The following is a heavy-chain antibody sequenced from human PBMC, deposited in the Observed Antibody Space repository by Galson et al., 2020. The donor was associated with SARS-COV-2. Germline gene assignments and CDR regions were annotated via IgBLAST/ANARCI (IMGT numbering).Heavy chain of an antibody. CDR1: GGSISSGYYY. V-gene: IGHV4-61*02. D-gene: IGHD6-19*01. CDR2: IYTSGST. CDR3: ARESSGGDYFDY. Sequence: SETLSLTCAVSGGSISSGYYYWSWIRQPAGKGLEWIGRIYTSGSTNYNPSLKRRVTISVDTSKNQFSLKLRSVTAADTALYYCARESSGGDYFDYWGRGTRVTVSS. J-gene: IGHJ4*02.